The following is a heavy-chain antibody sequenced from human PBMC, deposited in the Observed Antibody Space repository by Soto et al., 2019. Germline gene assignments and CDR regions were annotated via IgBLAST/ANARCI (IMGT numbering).Heavy chain of an antibody. Sequence: TLSLTCTVSGVSISSGGYYWSWIRQHPGKGLEWIGYIYYSGSTYYNPSLKSRVTISVDTSKNQFSLKLSSVTAADTAVYYCAREVRTLMTRVYYSYGMEVWGQGTTVTVSS. D-gene: IGHD3-16*01. J-gene: IGHJ6*01. CDR3: AREVRTLMTRVYYSYGMEV. V-gene: IGHV4-31*03. CDR1: GVSISSGGYY. CDR2: IYYSGST.